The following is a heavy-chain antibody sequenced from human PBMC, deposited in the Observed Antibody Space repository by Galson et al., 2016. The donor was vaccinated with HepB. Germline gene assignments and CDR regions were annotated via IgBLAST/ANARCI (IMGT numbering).Heavy chain of an antibody. CDR3: ARDPPGSTMGDAFDI. J-gene: IGHJ3*02. CDR2: IYPGGGT. D-gene: IGHD3-10*01. V-gene: IGHV3-66*01. CDR1: GFSVIYNS. Sequence: SLRLSCAVSGFSVIYNSMNWVRQAPGKGLEWVSVIYPGGGTKYADSVKDRFTLSTDNSKNTLYLQMNFLRAEDTAVYFCARDPPGSTMGDAFDIWSQGTMVTVSS.